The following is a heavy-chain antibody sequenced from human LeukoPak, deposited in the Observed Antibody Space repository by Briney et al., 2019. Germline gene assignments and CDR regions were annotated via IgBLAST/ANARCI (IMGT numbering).Heavy chain of an antibody. CDR1: GFTFSSYS. J-gene: IGHJ4*02. CDR2: ISSSSSYI. CDR3: ARYSLALSFGESFPFVY. V-gene: IGHV3-21*01. Sequence: PGGSVRLSCAASGFTFSSYSMNWVRQAPGQGLEWVSSISSSSSYIYYADSVKGRFTISRDNAKNSLYRQMNSLRAEDTAVYYCARYSLALSFGESFPFVYWGQGNLVTVSS. D-gene: IGHD3-10*01.